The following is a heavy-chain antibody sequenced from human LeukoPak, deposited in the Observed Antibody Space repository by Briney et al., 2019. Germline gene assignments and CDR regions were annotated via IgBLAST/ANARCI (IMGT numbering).Heavy chain of an antibody. V-gene: IGHV3-49*04. CDR1: GFTFGDYA. CDR2: IRSKAYGGTT. J-gene: IGHJ4*02. D-gene: IGHD2-21*02. Sequence: GRSLRLSCTASGFTFGDYAMSWVRQAPGKGLEWVGFIRSKAYGGTTEYAASVKGRSTISRDDSKSIAYLQMNSLKTEDTAVYYCTRDFSYCGGDCSTIDYWGQGTLVTVSS. CDR3: TRDFSYCGGDCSTIDY.